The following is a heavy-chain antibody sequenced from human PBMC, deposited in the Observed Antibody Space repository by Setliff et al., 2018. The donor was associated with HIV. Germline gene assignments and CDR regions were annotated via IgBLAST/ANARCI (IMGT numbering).Heavy chain of an antibody. CDR1: GFTFNTYA. Sequence: PGGSLRLSCAASGFTFNTYAMHWVRQPPGKGLEWVAVLSYDGDNYYYADSVKGRFTSSRDNAKNSLYLQMNSLRAEDTAFYYCARGRVPGNYWGQGTLVTVSS. J-gene: IGHJ4*02. CDR3: ARGRVPGNY. D-gene: IGHD2-2*01. CDR2: LSYDGDNY. V-gene: IGHV3-30*04.